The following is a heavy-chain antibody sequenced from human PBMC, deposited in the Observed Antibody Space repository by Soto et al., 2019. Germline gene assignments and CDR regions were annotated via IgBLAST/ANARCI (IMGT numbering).Heavy chain of an antibody. J-gene: IGHJ4*02. CDR3: VGEVGFQLIY. D-gene: IGHD2-2*01. CDR1: GFTFSTHS. Sequence: PGGSLRLSCAASGFTFSTHSMNWVRQAPGKGLEWISYITSSDVTMYADSVKGRFTISRDNAKNSLYLQMNSLRGKDTAVYFCVGEVGFQLIYWGQGTLVTVSS. CDR2: ITSSDVTM. V-gene: IGHV3-48*01.